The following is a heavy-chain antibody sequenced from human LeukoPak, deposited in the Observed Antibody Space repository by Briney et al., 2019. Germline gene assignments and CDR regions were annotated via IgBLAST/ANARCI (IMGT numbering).Heavy chain of an antibody. CDR2: IYYSGST. Sequence: SETLSLTCTVSGGSISSYYWSWIRQPPGKGLEWIGYIYYSGSTNYNPSLKSRVTISVDTSKNQFSLKLSSVTAADTAVYYCASAHAESGPISDYWGQGTLVTVSS. CDR3: ASAHAESGPISDY. D-gene: IGHD2-15*01. CDR1: GGSISSYY. J-gene: IGHJ4*02. V-gene: IGHV4-59*01.